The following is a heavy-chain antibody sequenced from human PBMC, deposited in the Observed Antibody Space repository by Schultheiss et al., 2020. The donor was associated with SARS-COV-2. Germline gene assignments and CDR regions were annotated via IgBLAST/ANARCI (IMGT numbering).Heavy chain of an antibody. D-gene: IGHD6-13*01. CDR3: ARVFESSGWSTSNWFDP. Sequence: SETLSLTCAASGGSFSGYYWTWIRQTPGKGLEWIGEINHSGSTNYNPSLKSRVTISVDTSKNQFSLKLSSVTAADTAVYYCARVFESSGWSTSNWFDPWGQGTLVTVSS. CDR1: GGSFSGYY. CDR2: INHSGST. V-gene: IGHV4-34*01. J-gene: IGHJ5*02.